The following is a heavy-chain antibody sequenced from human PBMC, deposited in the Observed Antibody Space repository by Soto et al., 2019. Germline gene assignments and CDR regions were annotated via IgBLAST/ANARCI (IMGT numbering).Heavy chain of an antibody. J-gene: IGHJ4*02. Sequence: GSLRLSCAASGFTFNSYSMNWVRQPPGTGLEWIGEINHSGSTNYNPSLKSRVTISVDTSKNQFSLKLTSVTAADTAVYYCARDKITGLFDYWGQGTLVTVSS. CDR3: ARDKITGLFDY. CDR1: GFTFNSYS. V-gene: IGHV4-34*01. D-gene: IGHD2-8*02. CDR2: INHSGST.